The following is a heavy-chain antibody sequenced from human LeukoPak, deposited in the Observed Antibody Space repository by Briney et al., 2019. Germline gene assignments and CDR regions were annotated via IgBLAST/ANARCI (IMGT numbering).Heavy chain of an antibody. V-gene: IGHV3-7*01. CDR1: GFPFSSFD. CDR3: ARDASALY. CDR2: IKPDGSEK. Sequence: GGSLRLSCAASGFPFSSFDMSWVRQAPGKGLEWVASIKPDGSEKYYLDSVKGRFTISRDNARDSLYLQMNSLRDDDTSVYFCARDASALYWGRGTLVTVSS. D-gene: IGHD6-19*01. J-gene: IGHJ4*02.